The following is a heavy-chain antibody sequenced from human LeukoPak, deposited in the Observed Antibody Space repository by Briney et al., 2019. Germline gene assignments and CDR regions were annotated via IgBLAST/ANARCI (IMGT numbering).Heavy chain of an antibody. CDR1: GFTFDDYG. V-gene: IGHV3-20*01. Sequence: GGSLRLSCAASGFTFDDYGMSWVRQAPGKGLEWVSGINWNGGSTGYADSVKGRSTISRDNAKNSLYLQMNSLRAEDTALYHCARGPYYDFWSGYFGPWGQGTLVTVSS. D-gene: IGHD3-3*01. CDR3: ARGPYYDFWSGYFGP. J-gene: IGHJ5*02. CDR2: INWNGGST.